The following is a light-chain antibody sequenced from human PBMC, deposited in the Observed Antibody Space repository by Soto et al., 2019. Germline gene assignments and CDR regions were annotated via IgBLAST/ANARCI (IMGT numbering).Light chain of an antibody. CDR3: QQRIDSWT. Sequence: EIVLTQSPGTLSLSPGERATLSCRASQSVSNNYLAWYQQKPGQAPRLLIYGASNRATGIPDRFSGSGSGTDFTLTISRMDPEDFAVYYCQQRIDSWTFGQGTKVDIK. CDR1: QSVSNNY. V-gene: IGKV3D-20*02. J-gene: IGKJ1*01. CDR2: GAS.